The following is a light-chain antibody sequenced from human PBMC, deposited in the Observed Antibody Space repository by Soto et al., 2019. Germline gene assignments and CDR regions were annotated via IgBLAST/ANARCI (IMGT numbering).Light chain of an antibody. J-gene: IGKJ1*01. V-gene: IGKV1-27*01. CDR1: QGIRNS. Sequence: DIQVTQSPSSLSSSVGDRVIITCRASQGIRNSLAWYQQKPGKVPNLLIYAASTLPSGVPSRISGSGSGTDFTLTISSLQPEDFATYYCLQYYSAPWTFGQGTKVEIK. CDR3: LQYYSAPWT. CDR2: AAS.